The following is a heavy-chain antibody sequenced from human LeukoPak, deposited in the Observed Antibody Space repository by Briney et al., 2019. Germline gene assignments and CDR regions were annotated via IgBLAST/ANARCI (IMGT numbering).Heavy chain of an antibody. J-gene: IGHJ4*02. V-gene: IGHV4-34*01. Sequence: SETLSLTCAVYGGSFSGYYWSWIRQPPGKGLEWIGEINHSGSTNYNPSLKSRVTISVDTSKNQFSLKLSSVTAADTAVYYCARGGVVVVTAIGDFDYWGQETLVTVSS. CDR3: ARGGVVVVTAIGDFDY. CDR1: GGSFSGYY. CDR2: INHSGST. D-gene: IGHD2-21*02.